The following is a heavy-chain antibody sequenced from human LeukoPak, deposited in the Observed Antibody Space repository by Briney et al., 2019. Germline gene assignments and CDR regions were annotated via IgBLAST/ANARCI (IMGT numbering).Heavy chain of an antibody. CDR2: ITSDSS. CDR3: ARGYSGYGSF. D-gene: IGHD5-12*01. V-gene: IGHV3-21*04. J-gene: IGHJ4*02. Sequence: GGSLRLSCEASGFIFSRYTMNWVRQAPGKGLEWVSSITSDSSYADSMKGRFTISRDNAESSLYLQMNSLRAEDTAVYYCARGYSGYGSFWGQGTLVTVSS. CDR1: GFIFSRYT.